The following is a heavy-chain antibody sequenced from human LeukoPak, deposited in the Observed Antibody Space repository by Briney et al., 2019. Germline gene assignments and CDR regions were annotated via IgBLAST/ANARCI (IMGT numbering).Heavy chain of an antibody. CDR1: GGSFSGYY. CDR3: ARGLWFGTNMRSLFFDY. Sequence: SETLSLTCAVYGGSFSGYYWSWIRQPPGKGLEWIGEINHSGSTNYNPSLKSRVTKSVDTSKNQFSLKLSSVTAADTAVYYCARGLWFGTNMRSLFFDYWGQGTLVTVSS. D-gene: IGHD3-10*01. J-gene: IGHJ4*02. CDR2: INHSGST. V-gene: IGHV4-34*01.